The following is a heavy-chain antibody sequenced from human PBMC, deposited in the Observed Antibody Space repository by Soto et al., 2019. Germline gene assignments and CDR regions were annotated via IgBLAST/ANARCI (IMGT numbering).Heavy chain of an antibody. Sequence: ASVKVSCKASGYTFTSYDINWVRQATGQVLERMGWMNPNRGNTGYAQKFQCRGTMTRKTSISTTYRGLSSLRSEDTAVPNRGRGPRVAGAWTIAFDFWEQRTMGTVSS. D-gene: IGHD6-19*01. CDR3: GRGPRVAGAWTIAFDF. CDR2: MNPNRGNT. J-gene: IGHJ3*01. V-gene: IGHV1-8*01. CDR1: GYTFTSYD.